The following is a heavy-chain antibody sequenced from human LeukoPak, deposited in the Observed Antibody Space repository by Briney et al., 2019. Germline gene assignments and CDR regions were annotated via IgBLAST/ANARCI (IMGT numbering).Heavy chain of an antibody. CDR3: TRDFQWSFDF. CDR2: IASKAYGETT. Sequence: GGSLRLSCTASGFTFGDYAMSWFRQAPGKGLEWLCFIASKAYGETTEYAASVRGRFTISRDDSKSITCLQMNRLKTEDTAVYYCTRDFQWSFDFWGQGTLVTVSS. V-gene: IGHV3-49*03. J-gene: IGHJ4*02. D-gene: IGHD6-19*01. CDR1: GFTFGDYA.